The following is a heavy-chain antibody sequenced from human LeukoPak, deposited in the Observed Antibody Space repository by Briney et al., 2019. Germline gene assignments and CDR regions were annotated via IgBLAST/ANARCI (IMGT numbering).Heavy chain of an antibody. Sequence: GGSLRLSCAASGFTFSSYSMNWVRQAPGKGLEWVSSISSGSSYIYYADSVKGRFTISRDNAKNSLYLQMNSLRAEDTAVYYCAREVAAAPNWFDPWGQGTLVTVSS. CDR2: ISSGSSYI. CDR3: AREVAAAPNWFDP. CDR1: GFTFSSYS. D-gene: IGHD2-15*01. J-gene: IGHJ5*02. V-gene: IGHV3-21*01.